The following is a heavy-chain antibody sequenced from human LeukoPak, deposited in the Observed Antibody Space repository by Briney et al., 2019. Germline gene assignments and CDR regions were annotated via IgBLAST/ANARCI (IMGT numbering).Heavy chain of an antibody. Sequence: GGSLRLSCAASGFTFSSYWMHWVRQAPGKGLVWVSRINTDGSSTSYADSVKGRFTISRDNAKNTLYVQMNSLRAEDTAVYYCAKSQEVITMIVVVGYFDYWGQGTLVTVSS. CDR3: AKSQEVITMIVVVGYFDY. V-gene: IGHV3-74*01. CDR1: GFTFSSYW. D-gene: IGHD3-22*01. CDR2: INTDGSST. J-gene: IGHJ4*02.